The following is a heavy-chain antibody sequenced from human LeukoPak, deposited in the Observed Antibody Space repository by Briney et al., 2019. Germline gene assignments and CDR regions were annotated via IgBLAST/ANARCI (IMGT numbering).Heavy chain of an antibody. CDR3: ARVRYSGYDFPLYYFDY. V-gene: IGHV4-59*01. CDR1: GGSISRYY. CDR2: IYYSGST. Sequence: SETLSLTCTVSGGSISRYYWSWIRQPPGKGLEWIGYIYYSGSTNYNPSLKSRVTISVDTSKNQFSLKLSSVTAADTAVYYCARVRYSGYDFPLYYFDYWGQGTLVTVSS. D-gene: IGHD5-12*01. J-gene: IGHJ4*02.